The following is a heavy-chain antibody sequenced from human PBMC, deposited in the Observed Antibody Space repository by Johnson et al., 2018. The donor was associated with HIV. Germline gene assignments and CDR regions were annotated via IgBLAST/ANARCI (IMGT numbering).Heavy chain of an antibody. CDR1: GFTFSSYG. CDR2: ISYDGSNK. J-gene: IGHJ3*02. D-gene: IGHD7-27*01. V-gene: IGHV3-30*19. CDR3: ARSNWAHFDAFYI. Sequence: QVQLVESGGGVVQPGWSLRLSCAESGFTFSSYGMHWVRRTPGKGLEWVAVISYDGSNKYYADSVKGRFTISRDNSKNTLYLQMNSLRAEDTAVYYCARSNWAHFDAFYIWGQGTMVTVSS.